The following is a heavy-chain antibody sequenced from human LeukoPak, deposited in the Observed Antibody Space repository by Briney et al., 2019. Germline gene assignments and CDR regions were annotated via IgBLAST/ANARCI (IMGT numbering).Heavy chain of an antibody. D-gene: IGHD2-15*01. CDR1: GFTFSSYA. V-gene: IGHV3-30-3*01. CDR2: ISYDGSSK. Sequence: PGGSLRLSCAASGFTFSSYAMHWVRQAPGKGLEWVAVISYDGSSKYYADSVKGRFTISRDNSKNTLYLQMNSLRAEDTAVYYCARDTYCSGGSCPASEFDPWGQGTLVTVSS. CDR3: ARDTYCSGGSCPASEFDP. J-gene: IGHJ5*02.